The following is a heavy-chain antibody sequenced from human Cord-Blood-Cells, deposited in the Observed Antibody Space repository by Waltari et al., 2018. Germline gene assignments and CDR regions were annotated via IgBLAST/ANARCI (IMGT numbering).Heavy chain of an antibody. CDR1: GFTFSSYW. D-gene: IGHD3-22*01. J-gene: IGHJ4*02. CDR3: ARDQRVVITKYYFDY. V-gene: IGHV3-7*01. Sequence: EVQLVESGGGLVQPGGSLRLSCAASGFTFSSYWMSWVRQAPGKGLAWVANIKQDGSEKYYVDSVKGRFTISRDNAKNSLYLQMNSLRAEDTAVYYCARDQRVVITKYYFDYWGQGTLVTVSS. CDR2: IKQDGSEK.